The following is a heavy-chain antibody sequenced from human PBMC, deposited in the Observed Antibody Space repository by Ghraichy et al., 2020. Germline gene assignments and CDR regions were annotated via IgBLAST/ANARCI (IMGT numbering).Heavy chain of an antibody. V-gene: IGHV3-23*01. J-gene: IGHJ4*02. Sequence: GGSLRLSCAASGFTFSPYGMHWVRQAPGKGLEWVSGISGGGETTYYADSVKGRFTISRDNFKNTLYLQINSLRVEDTAVYYCAKGSGFSTSWWVDYFEYWGQGTLVTVSS. D-gene: IGHD6-13*01. CDR3: AKGSGFSTSWWVDYFEY. CDR1: GFTFSPYG. CDR2: ISGGGETT.